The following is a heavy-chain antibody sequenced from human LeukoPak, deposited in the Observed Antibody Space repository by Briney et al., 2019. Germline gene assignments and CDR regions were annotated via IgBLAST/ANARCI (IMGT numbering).Heavy chain of an antibody. CDR3: ARVLGGHTNGLDY. CDR2: ISSNGRST. J-gene: IGHJ4*02. Sequence: GGSLRLSCVASGFTFSSYAMHWVRQAPGKGLEYVSAISSNGRSTYYANSVKGSFTISRDNSKNTLYLQMGSLRTEDMAVYYCARVLGGHTNGLDYWGQGTLVTVSS. CDR1: GFTFSSYA. D-gene: IGHD2-8*01. V-gene: IGHV3-64*01.